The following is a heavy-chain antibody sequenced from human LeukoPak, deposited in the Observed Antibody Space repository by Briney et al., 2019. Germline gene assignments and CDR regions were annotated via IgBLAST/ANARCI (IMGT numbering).Heavy chain of an antibody. D-gene: IGHD6-19*01. CDR3: ARDRSGSYHTFDL. V-gene: IGHV4-59*01. CDR2: INYKGTT. Sequence: SETLSLTCTVSGGSIGSYFWSWLRQAPGKTLEWIGYINYKGTTNYDPSLKSRVTISVDTSKNQFSLKMESVTAADTATYYCARDRSGSYHTFDLWGHGTKVTVSS. J-gene: IGHJ3*01. CDR1: GGSIGSYF.